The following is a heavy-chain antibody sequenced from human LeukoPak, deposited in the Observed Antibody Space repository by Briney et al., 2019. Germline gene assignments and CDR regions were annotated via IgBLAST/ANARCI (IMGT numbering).Heavy chain of an antibody. V-gene: IGHV1-69*13. CDR2: IIPIFGTA. CDR3: ARGYSYGAYYYYYMDV. D-gene: IGHD5-18*01. J-gene: IGHJ6*03. Sequence: SVKVSCKASGGTFSSYAISWVRQAPGQGLEWMGGIIPIFGTANYAQKFQGRVTITADESTSTAYMELSSLRSEDTAVYYCARGYSYGAYYYYYMDVWGKGTTVTVSS. CDR1: GGTFSSYA.